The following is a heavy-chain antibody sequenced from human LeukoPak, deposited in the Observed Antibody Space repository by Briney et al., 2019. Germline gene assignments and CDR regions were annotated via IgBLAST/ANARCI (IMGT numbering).Heavy chain of an antibody. CDR3: AKDGVDITMIVVVPPFDY. Sequence: PGGSLRLSCAASGFTFSSYAMSWVRQAPGKGLEWVSAISGSGGSTYYADSVKGRFTISRDNSKNTLYLQMNGLRAEDTAVYYCAKDGVDITMIVVVPPFDYWGQGTLVTVSS. CDR1: GFTFSSYA. V-gene: IGHV3-23*01. D-gene: IGHD3-22*01. J-gene: IGHJ4*02. CDR2: ISGSGGST.